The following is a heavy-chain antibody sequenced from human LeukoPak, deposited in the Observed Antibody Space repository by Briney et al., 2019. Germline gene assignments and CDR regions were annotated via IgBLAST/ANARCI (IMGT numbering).Heavy chain of an antibody. CDR2: ISSSGSTI. Sequence: GGSLRLSCAASGFTFSSYEMNWVRQAPGKGLEWVSYISSSGSTIYYADSVKGRFTISRDNAKNSLYLQMDSLRVEDTAEYYCARDPYSGNYGAYYYYYMDVWGRGTTVTVSS. D-gene: IGHD1-26*01. V-gene: IGHV3-48*03. CDR3: ARDPYSGNYGAYYYYYMDV. CDR1: GFTFSSYE. J-gene: IGHJ6*03.